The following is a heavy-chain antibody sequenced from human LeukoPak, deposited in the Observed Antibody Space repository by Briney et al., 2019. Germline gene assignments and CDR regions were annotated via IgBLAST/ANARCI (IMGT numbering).Heavy chain of an antibody. J-gene: IGHJ6*04. Sequence: SQTLPLTCTVSGGSISSGGYYWSWLRQHPGKGLEWIGYIYYSGSTYYNPSLKSRVAISVDTSKNQFSLKLSSVTAADTAVYYCATLVATTPYYYYGMDVWGKGTTVTVSS. CDR1: GGSISSGGYY. CDR3: ATLVATTPYYYYGMDV. CDR2: IYYSGST. V-gene: IGHV4-31*03. D-gene: IGHD5-12*01.